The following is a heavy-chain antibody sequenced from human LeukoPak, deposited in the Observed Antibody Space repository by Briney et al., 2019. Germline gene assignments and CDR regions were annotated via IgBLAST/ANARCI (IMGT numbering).Heavy chain of an antibody. CDR1: GFTFSSYA. J-gene: IGHJ4*02. CDR2: ISGSGGST. Sequence: GGSLRLSCAASGFTFSSYAMSWVRQAPGKGLEWVSAISGSGGSTYYADSVKGRFTISRDNSKNTLYQQMNSLRAEDTAVYYCAKVETGTPDFPFDYWGQGTLVTVSS. V-gene: IGHV3-23*01. CDR3: AKVETGTPDFPFDY. D-gene: IGHD1-1*01.